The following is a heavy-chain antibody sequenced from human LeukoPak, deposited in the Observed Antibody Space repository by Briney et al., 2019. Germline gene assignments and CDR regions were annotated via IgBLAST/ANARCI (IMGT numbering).Heavy chain of an antibody. CDR3: ARVGYYESSGYYEY. CDR2: INPNSGGT. D-gene: IGHD3-22*01. J-gene: IGHJ4*02. CDR1: GYTFTSNY. Sequence: ASVKVSCKASGYTFTSNYMHWVRQAPGQGLEWMGRINPNSGGTNYAQKFQGRVTMTRDTSISTVYMELSRLRSDDTAVYYCARVGYYESSGYYEYWGQGTLVTVSS. V-gene: IGHV1-2*06.